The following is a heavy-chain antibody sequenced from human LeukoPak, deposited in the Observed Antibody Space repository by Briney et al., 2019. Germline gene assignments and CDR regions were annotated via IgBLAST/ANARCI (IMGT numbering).Heavy chain of an antibody. CDR1: GYTFTSYG. J-gene: IGHJ5*02. V-gene: IGHV1-18*01. CDR2: ISAYNGNT. D-gene: IGHD1-14*01. CDR3: GRVLPVVYPAVRGGGNCFAP. Sequence: SVKVSCKASGYTFTSYGISWVRQAPGQGLEWMGWISAYNGNTNYAQKLQGRVTMTTDTSTSTAYMELRSLRSDDTAVYYCGRVLPVVYPAVRGGGNCFAPWGQEPRVTFSS.